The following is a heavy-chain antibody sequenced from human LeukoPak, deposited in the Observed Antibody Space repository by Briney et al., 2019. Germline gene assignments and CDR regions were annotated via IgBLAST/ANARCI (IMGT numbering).Heavy chain of an antibody. Sequence: PGGSLRLSCVASGLSYSNYWMSWVRQAAGKGLEWVATIKEDGSDKSYVDSVKGRFTISRDNAKNSLYLQMNSLRVEDTAVYYCARDKYGDYTYWGQGTLVTVSS. J-gene: IGHJ4*02. D-gene: IGHD2-21*02. CDR3: ARDKYGDYTY. CDR2: IKEDGSDK. V-gene: IGHV3-7*01. CDR1: GLSYSNYW.